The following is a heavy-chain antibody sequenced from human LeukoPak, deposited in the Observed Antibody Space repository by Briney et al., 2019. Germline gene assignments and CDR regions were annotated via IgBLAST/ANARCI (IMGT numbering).Heavy chain of an antibody. CDR1: GFTFSSYG. CDR3: AKGGARELLVDAFDI. CDR2: IRYDGSNK. D-gene: IGHD1-26*01. J-gene: IGHJ3*02. V-gene: IGHV3-30*02. Sequence: PGGSLRLSCAASGFTFSSYGMHWVRQAPGKGLEWVAFIRYDGSNKYYADSVKGRFTISRDNSKNTLYLQMNSLRAEDTAVYYRAKGGARELLVDAFDIWGQGTMVTVSS.